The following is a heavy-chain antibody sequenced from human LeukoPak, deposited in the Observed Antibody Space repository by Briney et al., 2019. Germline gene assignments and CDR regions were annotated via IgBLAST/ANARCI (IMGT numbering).Heavy chain of an antibody. CDR3: VKDVDEGGVLSRRSNYYYYGMDV. V-gene: IGHV3-23*01. CDR1: GFTVSYTY. Sequence: GGSLRLSCAASGFTVSYTYMNWVRQAPGKGPEWVSAISGSGVRTDYADSVKGRFTISRDNSKNTLYLQVNSLGVEDTAVYYCVKDVDEGGVLSRRSNYYYYGMDVWGQGTTVTVSS. CDR2: ISGSGVRT. J-gene: IGHJ6*02. D-gene: IGHD3-16*01.